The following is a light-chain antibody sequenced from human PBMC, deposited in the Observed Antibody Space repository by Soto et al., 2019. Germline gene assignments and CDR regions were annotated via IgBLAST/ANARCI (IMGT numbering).Light chain of an antibody. CDR2: KAS. CDR1: QTISSW. V-gene: IGKV1-5*03. J-gene: IGKJ4*01. Sequence: DIQMTQSPSTLSGSLGDRVTITCRASQTISSWLAWYQQKPGKAPKLLIYKASTLKSGVPSRFSGSGSGTEFTLTISSLQSEDFATYYCQQSYSTPRTFGGGTKVDI. CDR3: QQSYSTPRT.